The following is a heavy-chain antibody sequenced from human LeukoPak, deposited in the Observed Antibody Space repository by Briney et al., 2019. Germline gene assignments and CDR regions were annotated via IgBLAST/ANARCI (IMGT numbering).Heavy chain of an antibody. CDR3: ARITYYDILTGYSTAMDV. D-gene: IGHD3-9*01. Sequence: GGSLRLSCADSGFTFSNYNMNWVRQAPGKAMEWVSSITSSGTYTFYADSVKGRFTISRDNAKNSLYLQMNSLRAEDTAVYYCARITYYDILTGYSTAMDVWGKGTTVTVSS. CDR1: GFTFSNYN. J-gene: IGHJ6*03. V-gene: IGHV3-21*01. CDR2: ITSSGTYT.